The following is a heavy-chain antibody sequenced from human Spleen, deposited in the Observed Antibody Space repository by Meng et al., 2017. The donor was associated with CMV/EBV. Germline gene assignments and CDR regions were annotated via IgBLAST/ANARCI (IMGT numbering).Heavy chain of an antibody. CDR2: INANSGDT. Sequence: SCKTSGYTFTGYYIHSVRQAPGRGLEWMGWINANSGDTYYAQRFPGRVTMTRDTSINTAYMELYRLRSDDTAVYYCARGRLEHVDYWGQGTLVTVSS. D-gene: IGHD1/OR15-1a*01. V-gene: IGHV1-2*02. CDR3: ARGRLEHVDY. J-gene: IGHJ4*02. CDR1: GYTFTGYY.